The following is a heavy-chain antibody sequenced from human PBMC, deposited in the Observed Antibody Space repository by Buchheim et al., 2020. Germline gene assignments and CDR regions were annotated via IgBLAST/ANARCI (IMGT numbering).Heavy chain of an antibody. CDR2: IYSGGST. V-gene: IGHV3-66*01. J-gene: IGHJ6*02. CDR1: GFTVSNNY. D-gene: IGHD6-6*01. CDR3: ARDPRYSGSAGYGMDV. Sequence: EVQLVESGGDLVQPGGSLRLSCAASGFTVSNNYMSWVRQAPGKGLEWVSVIYSGGSTYYAASVKGRVTISRDNSKKTLYLQMNSLRVEDTAVYYCARDPRYSGSAGYGMDVWGQGTT.